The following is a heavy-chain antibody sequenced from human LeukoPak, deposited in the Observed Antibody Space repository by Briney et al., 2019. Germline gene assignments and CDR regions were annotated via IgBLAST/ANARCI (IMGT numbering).Heavy chain of an antibody. CDR2: INHSGSI. Sequence: SETLSLTCAVYGGSFSGYYWSWIRQPPGKGLEWIGEINHSGSINYNPSLKSRVTISVDTSKNQFSLKLSSVTAADTAVYYCARKYYYYYGMDVWGQGTTVTVSS. J-gene: IGHJ6*02. CDR3: ARKYYYYYGMDV. V-gene: IGHV4-34*01. CDR1: GGSFSGYY.